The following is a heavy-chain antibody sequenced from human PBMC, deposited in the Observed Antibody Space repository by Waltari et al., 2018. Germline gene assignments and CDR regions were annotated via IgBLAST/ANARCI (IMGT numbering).Heavy chain of an antibody. CDR1: GYTFTDYY. Sequence: EVQLVQSGAEVKKPGATVKISCKASGYTFTDYYMHWVQQAPGKGLEWMGRVDPEDGETIYAEKFQGRVTITADTSTDTAYMELSSLRSEDTAVYYCVTVQGVVPAATDYWYFDLWGRGTLVTVSS. CDR2: VDPEDGET. J-gene: IGHJ2*01. CDR3: VTVQGVVPAATDYWYFDL. V-gene: IGHV1-69-2*01. D-gene: IGHD2-2*01.